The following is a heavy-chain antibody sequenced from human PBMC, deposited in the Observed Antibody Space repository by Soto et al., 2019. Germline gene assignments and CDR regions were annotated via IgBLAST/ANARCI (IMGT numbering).Heavy chain of an antibody. CDR1: GGSVSSGSYY. Sequence: SETLSLTCTVSGGSVSSGSYYWSWIRQPPGKGLERIGYIYYSGSTNYNPSLKSRVTISVDTSKNQFSLKLSSVTAADTAVYYCARATFPLRGYSYGSLDYWGQGTLVTVSS. V-gene: IGHV4-61*01. J-gene: IGHJ4*02. CDR2: IYYSGST. D-gene: IGHD5-18*01. CDR3: ARATFPLRGYSYGSLDY.